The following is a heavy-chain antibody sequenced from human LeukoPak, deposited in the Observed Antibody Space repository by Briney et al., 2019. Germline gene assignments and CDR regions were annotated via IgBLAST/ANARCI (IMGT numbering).Heavy chain of an antibody. CDR1: RFTFGDFA. V-gene: IGHV3-9*01. Sequence: GGSLRLSCAASRFTFGDFAMHWVRQAPGKGLEWVSGISWNSGSIGYADSVKGRFTISRDNAKNTVYLQMNSLRTEDTAVYYCARGLPNYYGMDVWGQGTTVTVSS. CDR3: ARGLPNYYGMDV. J-gene: IGHJ6*02. CDR2: ISWNSGSI.